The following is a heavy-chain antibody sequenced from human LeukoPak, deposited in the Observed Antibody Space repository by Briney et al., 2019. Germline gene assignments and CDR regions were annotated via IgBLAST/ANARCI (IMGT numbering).Heavy chain of an antibody. Sequence: QASETLSLTCAVYGGSFSGYYWSWIRQPPGKGLEWIGEINHSGSTYYNPSLKSRVTISVDTSKNQFSLKLSSVTAADTAVYYCARDGPAGVVVAATPVGWFDPWGQGTLVTVSS. J-gene: IGHJ5*02. CDR3: ARDGPAGVVVAATPVGWFDP. V-gene: IGHV4-34*01. CDR2: INHSGST. D-gene: IGHD2-15*01. CDR1: GGSFSGYY.